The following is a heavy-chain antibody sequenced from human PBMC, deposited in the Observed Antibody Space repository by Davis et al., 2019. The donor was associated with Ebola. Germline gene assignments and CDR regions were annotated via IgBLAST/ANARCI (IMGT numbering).Heavy chain of an antibody. CDR2: IYWDDDK. Sequence: SGPTLVKPTQTLTLTCTFSGFSLSTRGVGVGWIRQPPGKALEWLALIYWDDDKRYRPSLKSRLTITKDTSKNQVVLTMINMDPVDTAKYYCAHRLGRFGEWNFDYWGLGTLVTVSS. D-gene: IGHD3-10*01. CDR1: GFSLSTRGVG. CDR3: AHRLGRFGEWNFDY. V-gene: IGHV2-5*02. J-gene: IGHJ4*02.